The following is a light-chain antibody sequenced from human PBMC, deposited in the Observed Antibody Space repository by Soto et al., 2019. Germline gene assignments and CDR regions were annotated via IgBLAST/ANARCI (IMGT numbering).Light chain of an antibody. CDR1: KSLLQTNGYTY. Sequence: DSVMTQSPLSLPVTPGEPASISCRSSKSLLQTNGYTYLDWYLQKPGQPPQLLIYLTSIRASGVPDRFSGSGSGTEFTLKISKVEAEDVGVYYCMQSLQTPPWTFGPGTKVDIK. CDR3: MQSLQTPPWT. J-gene: IGKJ1*01. V-gene: IGKV2-28*01. CDR2: LTS.